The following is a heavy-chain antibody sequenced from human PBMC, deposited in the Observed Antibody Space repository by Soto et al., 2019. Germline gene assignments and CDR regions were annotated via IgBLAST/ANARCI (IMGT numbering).Heavy chain of an antibody. J-gene: IGHJ6*03. V-gene: IGHV3-74*01. Sequence: GGSLRLSCAASGFTFSSYWMHWVRQAPGKGLVWVSRINSDGSSTSYADSVKGRFTISRDNAKNTLYLQMNSLRAEDTAVYYCARDGTVLHWGEFSKGYYYYYYMDVWGKGTTVTVSS. CDR2: INSDGSST. CDR3: ARDGTVLHWGEFSKGYYYYYYMDV. CDR1: GFTFSSYW. D-gene: IGHD3-16*02.